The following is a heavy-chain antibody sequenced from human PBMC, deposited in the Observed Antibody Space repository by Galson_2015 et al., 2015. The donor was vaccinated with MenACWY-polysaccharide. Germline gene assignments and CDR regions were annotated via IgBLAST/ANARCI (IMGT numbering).Heavy chain of an antibody. CDR3: AKRFGRSPVQNWFDS. Sequence: SLRFSCAASGFTFSNYGMHWVRQAPGKGLEWVAVISYDGSNKYHADSVKGRFTISRDNSNNTLYLQMNSLRAEDTAVYYCAKRFGRSPVQNWFDSWGQGTLVTVSS. D-gene: IGHD3-16*01. CDR2: ISYDGSNK. J-gene: IGHJ5*01. CDR1: GFTFSNYG. V-gene: IGHV3-30*18.